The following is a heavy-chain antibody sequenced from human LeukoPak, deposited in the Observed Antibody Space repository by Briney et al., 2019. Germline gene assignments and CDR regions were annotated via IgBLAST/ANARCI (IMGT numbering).Heavy chain of an antibody. J-gene: IGHJ5*02. D-gene: IGHD3-22*01. V-gene: IGHV3-23*01. Sequence: GGSLRLSCAASGFTFSDYYMSWIRQAPGKGLEWVSAISGSGGSTYYADSVKGRFTISRDNSKNTLYLQMSSLRAEDTAVYYCAKDFYDSSGQRFDPWGQGTLVTVSS. CDR2: ISGSGGST. CDR3: AKDFYDSSGQRFDP. CDR1: GFTFSDYY.